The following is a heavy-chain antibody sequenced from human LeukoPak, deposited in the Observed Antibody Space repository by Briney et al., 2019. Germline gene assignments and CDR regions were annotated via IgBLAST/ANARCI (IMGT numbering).Heavy chain of an antibody. D-gene: IGHD5-24*01. J-gene: IGHJ4*02. CDR3: AKDRDGYNNFDY. V-gene: IGHV3-48*01. Sequence: GGSLRLSCAASGFTFSSYSMNWVRQAPGQGLEWVSYISSSSSTIYYADFVRGRFTISRDNSKNTLYLQMNSLRAEDTAVYYCAKDRDGYNNFDYWGQGTLVTVSS. CDR2: ISSSSSTI. CDR1: GFTFSSYS.